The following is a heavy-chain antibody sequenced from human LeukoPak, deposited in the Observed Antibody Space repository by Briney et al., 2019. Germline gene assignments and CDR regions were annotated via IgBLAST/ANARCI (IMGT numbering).Heavy chain of an antibody. CDR2: ISGSGGST. CDR3: AKDLSRLWFGGAKTYYGMDV. D-gene: IGHD3-10*01. V-gene: IGHV3-23*01. CDR1: GFTFSSYA. Sequence: PGGSLRLSCAASGFTFSSYAMSWVRQAPGEGLEWVSAISGSGGSTYYADSVKGRFTISRDNSKNTLYLQMNSLRAEDTAVYYCAKDLSRLWFGGAKTYYGMDVWGQGTTVTVSS. J-gene: IGHJ6*02.